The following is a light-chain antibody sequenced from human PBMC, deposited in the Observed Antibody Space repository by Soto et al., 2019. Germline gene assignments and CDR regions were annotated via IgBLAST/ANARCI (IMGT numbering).Light chain of an antibody. CDR2: DVS. V-gene: IGLV2-14*03. CDR3: SSLTTSTSYV. CDR1: SSEVGAYDY. Sequence: QSPLTQPASVSRAPGQSITISCTGTSSEVGAYDYVSWYQQHPGEVPKLMIFDVSDRPSGVSNRFSGSKSGNTASLTISGLQAEDEADYYCSSLTTSTSYVFGTGTKLTVL. J-gene: IGLJ1*01.